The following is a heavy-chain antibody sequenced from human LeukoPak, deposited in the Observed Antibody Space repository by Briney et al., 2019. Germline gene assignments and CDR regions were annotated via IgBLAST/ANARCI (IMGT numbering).Heavy chain of an antibody. D-gene: IGHD6-13*01. J-gene: IGHJ5*02. CDR3: ARSHWGPYGSRIANWFDP. Sequence: PSETLSLTCTVSGGSISRSNYYWGWIRQPPGKGLEWIGSIYYSGSTYYNPSLKSRVTISVDTSKNQFSLKLSSVTAADTAVYYCARSHWGPYGSRIANWFDPWGQGTLVTVSS. CDR2: IYYSGST. V-gene: IGHV4-39*07. CDR1: GGSISRSNYY.